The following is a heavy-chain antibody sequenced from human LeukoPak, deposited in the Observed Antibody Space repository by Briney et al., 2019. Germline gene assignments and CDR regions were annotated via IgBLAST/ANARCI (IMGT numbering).Heavy chain of an antibody. CDR2: IYTSGST. CDR1: GGSISSGDYY. D-gene: IGHD3-10*01. V-gene: IGHV4-61*02. CDR3: ARDYYGSGSHDY. Sequence: SQTLSLTCTVSGGSISSGDYYWSWIRQPAGKGLEWIGRIYTSGSTNYNPSLKSRVTISVDTSKNQFSLKLSSVTAADTAVYYCARDYYGSGSHDYWGQGTLVTVSS. J-gene: IGHJ4*02.